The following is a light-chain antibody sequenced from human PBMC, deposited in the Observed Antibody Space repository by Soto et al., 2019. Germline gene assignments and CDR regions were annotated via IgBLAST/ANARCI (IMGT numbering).Light chain of an antibody. V-gene: IGLV2-14*01. Sequence: QSVLTQPASVSGSPGQSITISCTGTSSDVGGYNYVSWYQQHPGKAPKVMNYEVNNRPSGVSNRFSGSKSGNTASLTISGLQAEDEADYYCSSYTTSSTYVFGTGTKVTVL. CDR2: EVN. CDR1: SSDVGGYNY. CDR3: SSYTTSSTYV. J-gene: IGLJ1*01.